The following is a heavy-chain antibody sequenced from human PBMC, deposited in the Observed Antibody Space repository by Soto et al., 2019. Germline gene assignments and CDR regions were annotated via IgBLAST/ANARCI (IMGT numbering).Heavy chain of an antibody. CDR1: GFTFSSYA. CDR2: ISGSGGST. J-gene: IGHJ4*02. Sequence: PGGSLRLSCAASGFTFSSYAMSWVRQAPGKGLEWVSAISGSGGSTYYADSVKGRFTISRDSSKNTLYLQMNSLRSEDTAVYYCAYSSTPFDYWGQGTLVTVSS. V-gene: IGHV3-23*01. D-gene: IGHD6-13*01. CDR3: AYSSTPFDY.